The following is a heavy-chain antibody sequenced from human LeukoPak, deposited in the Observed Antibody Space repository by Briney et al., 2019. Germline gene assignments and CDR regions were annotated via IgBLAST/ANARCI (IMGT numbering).Heavy chain of an antibody. CDR1: GYTFINYG. V-gene: IGHV1-46*01. CDR2: INPSGGST. D-gene: IGHD1-1*01. CDR3: ARGTTDAY. J-gene: IGHJ4*02. Sequence: ASVKVSCKASGYTFINYGITWVRQAPGQGLEWMGVINPSGGSTRYAQKFQGRVTMTGDPSTRTVYMELSSLTSDDTAVYYCARGTTDAYWGQGTPVTVSS.